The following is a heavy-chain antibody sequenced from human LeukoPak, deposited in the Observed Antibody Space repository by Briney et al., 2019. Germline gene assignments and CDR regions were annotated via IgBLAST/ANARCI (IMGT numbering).Heavy chain of an antibody. CDR3: ARDLGSLRSSYWYFDL. Sequence: GGSLRLSCAASGFTFSSYIMNWVRQAPGKGLEWVSSISSSSSYIYYADSVKGRFTISRDNAKNSLYLQMNSLRAEDTAVYYCARDLGSLRSSYWYFDLWGRGTLVTVSS. CDR1: GFTFSSYI. J-gene: IGHJ2*01. V-gene: IGHV3-21*01. CDR2: ISSSSSYI. D-gene: IGHD5-12*01.